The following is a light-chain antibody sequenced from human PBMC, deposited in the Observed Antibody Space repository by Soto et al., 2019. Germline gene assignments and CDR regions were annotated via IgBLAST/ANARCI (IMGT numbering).Light chain of an antibody. CDR1: QSLSTY. CDR2: DAS. CDR3: QQRSNWLT. V-gene: IGKV3-11*01. J-gene: IGKJ4*01. Sequence: EIVLTQSPATLSLSPGERATLSCRASQSLSTYLAWYQQKPGQAPRLLIYDASNRATGIPARFSGRGSGTDFTLTISSLEPEDFAVYDCQQRSNWLTFGGGTKVEIK.